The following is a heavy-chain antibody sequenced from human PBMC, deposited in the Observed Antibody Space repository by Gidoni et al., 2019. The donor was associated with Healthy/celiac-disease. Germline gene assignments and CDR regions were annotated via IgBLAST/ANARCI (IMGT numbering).Heavy chain of an antibody. J-gene: IGHJ4*02. D-gene: IGHD3-22*01. CDR3: VKDTYDSSGYLYYFDY. CDR2: ISSNGGST. V-gene: IGHV3-64D*06. CDR1: GFTCSSYA. Sequence: EVQLAESGGGLVQPGGSLRLSCSASGFTCSSYAMHWVRQAPGKGLEYVSAISSNGGSTYYADSVKGRFTISRDNSKNTLYLQMSSLRAEDTAVYYCVKDTYDSSGYLYYFDYWGQGTLVTVSS.